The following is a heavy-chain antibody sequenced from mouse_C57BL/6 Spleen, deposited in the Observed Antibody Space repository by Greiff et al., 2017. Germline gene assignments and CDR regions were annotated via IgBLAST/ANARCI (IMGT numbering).Heavy chain of an antibody. D-gene: IGHD1-1*01. V-gene: IGHV1-82*01. CDR2: IYPGDGDT. CDR3: ARSGTVVGVVDY. Sequence: QVQLKQSGPELVKPGASVKISCKASGYAFSSSWMNWVKQRPGKGLEWIGRIYPGDGDTNYNGKFKGKATLTADKSSSTAYMQLSSLTSEDSAVYFCARSGTVVGVVDYWGQGTTLTVST. J-gene: IGHJ2*01. CDR1: GYAFSSSW.